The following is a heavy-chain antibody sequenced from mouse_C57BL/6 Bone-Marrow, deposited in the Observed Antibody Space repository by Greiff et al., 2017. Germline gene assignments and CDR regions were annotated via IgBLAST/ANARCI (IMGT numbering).Heavy chain of an antibody. CDR2: IWTGGGT. Sequence: VQLQESGPGLVAPSQNLSITCTVSGFSLTSYAISWVRQPPGKGLEWLGVIWTGGGTNYNSALKSRLSISKDNSKSQVFLKMNSLQTDDTARYYCARNEGGLRRDYAMDYWGQGTSVTVSS. D-gene: IGHD2-2*01. J-gene: IGHJ4*01. CDR3: ARNEGGLRRDYAMDY. V-gene: IGHV2-9-1*01. CDR1: GFSLTSYA.